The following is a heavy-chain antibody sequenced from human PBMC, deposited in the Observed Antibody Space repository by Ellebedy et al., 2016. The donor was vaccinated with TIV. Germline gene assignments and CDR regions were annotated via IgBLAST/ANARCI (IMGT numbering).Heavy chain of an antibody. J-gene: IGHJ4*02. CDR1: GGQFSGYN. V-gene: IGHV4-34*01. CDR2: INESGDT. Sequence: SETLSLTCGVSGGQFSGYNYTWLRQSSGKGLEWIGHINESGDTKYNPSLKRRVIMSVDMSKRQFSLNLHSVTAAETAIYYCTRGRGLGFHFWGQGSLVTVSS. CDR3: TRGRGLGFHF. D-gene: IGHD3-10*01.